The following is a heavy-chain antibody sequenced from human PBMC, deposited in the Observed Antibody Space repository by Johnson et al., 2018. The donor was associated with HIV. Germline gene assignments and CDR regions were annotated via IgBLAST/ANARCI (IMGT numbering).Heavy chain of an antibody. CDR1: GFTFSDHY. V-gene: IGHV3-72*01. D-gene: IGHD3-9*01. Sequence: EVQLVESGGGLVQPGGSLRLSCAASGFTFSDHYMDWVRQAPGKGLEWVGRTRKKVNSYTTEYAASVKGRFTVSRDDSKNSVYLQMNSLTPEDTAVYYCVKGFRRYLKFGGGLLDAFDLWGQGTMVTVSS. CDR2: TRKKVNSYTT. J-gene: IGHJ3*01. CDR3: VKGFRRYLKFGGGLLDAFDL.